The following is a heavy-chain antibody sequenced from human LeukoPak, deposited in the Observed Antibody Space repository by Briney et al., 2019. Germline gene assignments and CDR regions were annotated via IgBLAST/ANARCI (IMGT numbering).Heavy chain of an antibody. Sequence: GGSLRLFCAASGLPFDEYAMHWAPQARAKGREDGSDSIWHSCSRDYADSVKARFTISRDNGKNSLYLQMSSVRAEDTALYYCAKDIGSGNTGPCDYGGQGTLVTVFS. CDR1: GLPFDEYA. V-gene: IGHV3-9*01. D-gene: IGHD1-14*01. J-gene: IGHJ4*02. CDR3: AKDIGSGNTGPCDY. CDR2: SIWHSCSR.